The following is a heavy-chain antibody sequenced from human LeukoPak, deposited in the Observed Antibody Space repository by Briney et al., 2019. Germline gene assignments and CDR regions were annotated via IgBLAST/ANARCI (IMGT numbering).Heavy chain of an antibody. V-gene: IGHV3-74*01. J-gene: IGHJ4*02. D-gene: IGHD1-7*01. CDR1: GFTFDDYG. CDR2: INSDGSST. CDR3: ARGRLELLWSLDY. Sequence: GGSLRLSCAASGFTFDDYGMSWVRQAPGKGLVWVSRINSDGSSTSYADSVKGRFTISRDNSKNTLYLQMNSLRAEDTAVYYCARGRLELLWSLDYWGQGTLVTVSS.